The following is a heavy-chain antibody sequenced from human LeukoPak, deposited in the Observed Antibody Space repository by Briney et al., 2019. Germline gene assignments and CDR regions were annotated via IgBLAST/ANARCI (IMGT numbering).Heavy chain of an antibody. Sequence: PGGSLRLSCAASGFTFSSYAMSWVRQAPGKGLEWVSDISGSGGSTYYADSVKGRFTISRDNSKNTLYLQMNSLRAEVTAGDYCAKDGVVDYYYYYMDVWGKGTTVTVSS. CDR3: AKDGVVDYYYYYMDV. J-gene: IGHJ6*03. CDR2: ISGSGGST. CDR1: GFTFSSYA. D-gene: IGHD2-21*01. V-gene: IGHV3-23*01.